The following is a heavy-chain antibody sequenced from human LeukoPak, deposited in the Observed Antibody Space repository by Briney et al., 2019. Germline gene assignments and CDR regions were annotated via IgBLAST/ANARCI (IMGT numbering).Heavy chain of an antibody. V-gene: IGHV3-21*01. D-gene: IGHD3-16*02. CDR2: ISSSNSYI. J-gene: IGHJ6*03. CDR3: ARDLLGYNYYYMDV. Sequence: GGSLRLSCAASGFTFSSYNVNWVRQAPGKGLEWVSSISSSNSYIYYADSVKGRFTISRDNAKNSLYLQMNSLRAEDTAVYYCARDLLGYNYYYMDVWGKGTTVTVSS. CDR1: GFTFSSYN.